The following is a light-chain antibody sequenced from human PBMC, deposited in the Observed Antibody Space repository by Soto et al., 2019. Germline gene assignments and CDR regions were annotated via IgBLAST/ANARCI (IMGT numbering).Light chain of an antibody. CDR2: SDS. CDR3: QSYDSSLRV. J-gene: IGLJ3*02. Sequence: QSVLTQPPSVSGAPGQRVTISCIGSSSNIGAGYGVHWYQQLPGTAPKLLIYSDSNRPSGVPDRFSGSKSGTSASLAITGLQAEEEADYYCQSYDSSLRVFGEGTKLTVL. V-gene: IGLV1-40*01. CDR1: SSNIGAGYG.